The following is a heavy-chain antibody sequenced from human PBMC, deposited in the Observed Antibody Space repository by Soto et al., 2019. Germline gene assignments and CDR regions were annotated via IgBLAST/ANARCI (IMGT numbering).Heavy chain of an antibody. Sequence: SETLSLTCTVSGASISVHSYYWTWIRQPPGKGLEWIGSSYYSGTTYFNPSLKSRATISVDTSKNQSSLRLTSVTAADTAIYYCTRRYNWNDNYFDPRGPGALVTVSS. CDR1: GASISVHSYY. CDR2: SYYSGTT. D-gene: IGHD1-20*01. V-gene: IGHV4-39*01. J-gene: IGHJ5*02. CDR3: TRRYNWNDNYFDP.